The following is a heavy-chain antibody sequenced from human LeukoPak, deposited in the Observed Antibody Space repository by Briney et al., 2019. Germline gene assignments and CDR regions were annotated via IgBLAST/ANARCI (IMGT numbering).Heavy chain of an antibody. CDR3: AREGRYYGSGSYYNGYYYYGMDV. Sequence: PSETLSLTCTVSGGSISSYYWSWIRQPPGKGREWFGYIYYSGSTNYNPSLKSRVTISVDTSKNQFSLKLSSVTAADTAVYYCAREGRYYGSGSYYNGYYYYGMDVWGQGTTVTVSS. CDR2: IYYSGST. CDR1: GGSISSYY. D-gene: IGHD3-10*01. J-gene: IGHJ6*02. V-gene: IGHV4-59*01.